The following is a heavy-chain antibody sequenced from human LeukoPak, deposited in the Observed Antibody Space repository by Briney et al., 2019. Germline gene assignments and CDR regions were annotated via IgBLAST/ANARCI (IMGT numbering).Heavy chain of an antibody. CDR3: ARGLYYYDSSGYYWISWFDP. D-gene: IGHD3-22*01. CDR1: GYTFTGYY. CDR2: INPNSGGT. J-gene: IGHJ5*02. V-gene: IGHV1-2*02. Sequence: ASVKVSCKASGYTFTGYYMHWVRQAPGQGLEWMGWINPNSGGTNYAQKFQGRVTMTRDTSISTAYMELSRLRSDDTAVYYCARGLYYYDSSGYYWISWFDPWGQGTLVTVSS.